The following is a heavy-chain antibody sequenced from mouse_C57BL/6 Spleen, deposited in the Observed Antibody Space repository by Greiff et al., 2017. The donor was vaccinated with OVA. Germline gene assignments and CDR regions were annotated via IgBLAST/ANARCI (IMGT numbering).Heavy chain of an antibody. CDR3: ARDDGPRFAY. V-gene: IGHV1-61*01. CDR1: GYTFTSYW. D-gene: IGHD2-3*01. J-gene: IGHJ3*01. Sequence: QVQLQQPGAELVRPGSSVKLSCKASGYTFTSYWMEWVKQRPGQGLEWIGNIYPSDSETHYNQKFKDKATLTVDKSSSTAYMQLSSLTSEDSAVYYCARDDGPRFAYWGQVTLVTVSA. CDR2: IYPSDSET.